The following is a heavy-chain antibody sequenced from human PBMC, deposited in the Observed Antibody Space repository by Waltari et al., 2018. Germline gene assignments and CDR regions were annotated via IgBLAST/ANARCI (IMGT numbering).Heavy chain of an antibody. CDR3: AREEYQLRRFDP. V-gene: IGHV3-66*02. Sequence: EVQLVESGGGLVQPGGSLRLSCAASGFTVSSNYMSWVRQAPGKGLEWVSVLYSGGSTYYADSVEGRFTIARDNSKNTLYRQMNSLRAEDTAVYYCAREEYQLRRFDPWGQGTLVTVSS. D-gene: IGHD2-2*01. CDR2: LYSGGST. CDR1: GFTVSSNY. J-gene: IGHJ5*02.